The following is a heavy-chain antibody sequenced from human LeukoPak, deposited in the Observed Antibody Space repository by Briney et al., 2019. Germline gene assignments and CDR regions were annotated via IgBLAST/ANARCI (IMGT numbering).Heavy chain of an antibody. J-gene: IGHJ4*02. D-gene: IGHD5-18*01. CDR3: ARVGYSYGHIDY. Sequence: SETLSLTCAVYGGSFSGYYWSWIRQPPGKGLEWIGYIYYSGSTNYNPSLKSRVTISVDTSKNQFSLKLSSVTAADTAVYYCARVGYSYGHIDYWGQGTLVTVSS. CDR1: GGSFSGYY. CDR2: IYYSGST. V-gene: IGHV4-59*01.